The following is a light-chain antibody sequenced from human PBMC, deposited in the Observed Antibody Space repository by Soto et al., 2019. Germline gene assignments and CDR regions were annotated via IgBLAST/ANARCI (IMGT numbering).Light chain of an antibody. CDR1: SSDVGGYNY. CDR2: EVS. Sequence: QSALTQPASVSGSPGQSITLSCTGTSSDVGGYNYVTWYQQHPGKAPKLMIYEVSNRPSGVSNRFSCSKSGNTASLTISGLQAEDEADYYCSSYTTSSTHWVFGGGTKLTVL. V-gene: IGLV2-14*01. J-gene: IGLJ3*02. CDR3: SSYTTSSTHWV.